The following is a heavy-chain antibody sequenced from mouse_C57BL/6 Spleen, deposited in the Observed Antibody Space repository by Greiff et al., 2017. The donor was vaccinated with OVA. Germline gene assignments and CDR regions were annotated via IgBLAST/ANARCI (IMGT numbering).Heavy chain of an antibody. D-gene: IGHD1-3*01. CDR2: IYPSDSET. Sequence: QVQLQQPGAELVRPGSSVKLSCKASGYTFTSYWMDWVKQRPGQGLEWIGNIYPSDSETNYNQKFKDKATLTVDKSSSTTYMQLSSLTSEDSAFYASPRELNLPLLAYWGQGTLVTVSA. CDR1: GYTFTSYW. CDR3: PRELNLPLLAY. J-gene: IGHJ3*01. V-gene: IGHV1-61*01.